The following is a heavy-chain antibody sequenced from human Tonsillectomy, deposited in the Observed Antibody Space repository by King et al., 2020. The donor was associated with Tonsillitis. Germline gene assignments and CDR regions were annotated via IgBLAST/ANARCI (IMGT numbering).Heavy chain of an antibody. CDR3: ARMGFDYGDYGYYYYYMDV. CDR1: GFSLSTSGMC. V-gene: IGHV2-70*15. J-gene: IGHJ6*03. D-gene: IGHD4-17*01. Sequence: QLTLKESGPALVKPTQTLTLTCTFSGFSLSTSGMCVSWIRQSPGKALEWLARIDWDDDKYYSTSLKTRLTISKDTSKNQVVLTMTNMDPVDTATYYCARMGFDYGDYGYYYYYMDVWGKGTTVTVSS. CDR2: IDWDDDK.